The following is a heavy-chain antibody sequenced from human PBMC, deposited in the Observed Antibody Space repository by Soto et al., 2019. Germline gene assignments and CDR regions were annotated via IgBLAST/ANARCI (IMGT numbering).Heavy chain of an antibody. CDR1: GFTFSSYA. CDR3: ARDVWMGELLHWYFDL. Sequence: QVQLVASGGGVVQPGRSLRLSCAASGFTFSSYAMHWVRQAPGKGLEWVAVISYDGSNKYYADSVKGRFTISRDNSKNTLYLQMNSLRAEDTAVYYCARDVWMGELLHWYFDLWGRGTLVTVSS. CDR2: ISYDGSNK. V-gene: IGHV3-30-3*01. J-gene: IGHJ2*01. D-gene: IGHD1-26*01.